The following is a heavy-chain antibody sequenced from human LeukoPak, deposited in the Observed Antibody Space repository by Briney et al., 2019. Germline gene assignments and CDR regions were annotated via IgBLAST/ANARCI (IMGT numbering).Heavy chain of an antibody. J-gene: IGHJ5*02. CDR2: IYYSGNT. Sequence: SETLSLTCTVSGGSISSSDYYWGWIRQPPGRGLEWIGSIYYSGNTYYNPSLRSRVTISVDTSKNQFSLKLSSVTAADTAVYYCAREYYGRALDPWGQGTLVTVSS. CDR1: GGSISSSDYY. CDR3: AREYYGRALDP. V-gene: IGHV4-39*02. D-gene: IGHD2-21*01.